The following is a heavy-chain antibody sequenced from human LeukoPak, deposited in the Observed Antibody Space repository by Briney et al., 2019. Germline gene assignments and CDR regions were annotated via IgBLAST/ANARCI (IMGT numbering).Heavy chain of an antibody. CDR2: IYTSGNT. J-gene: IGHJ4*02. D-gene: IGHD1-1*01. V-gene: IGHV4-4*07. CDR1: GGSISGYY. CDR3: SREGGNSRSLDY. Sequence: PSETLSLTCTVSGGSISGYYWSRIRQPAGKGLEWIWRIYTSGNTNYNPSLMCRVTMSLDTSKNQFSLKLTSLTAADTAVYYCSREGGNSRSLDYWGQGTLVTVSS.